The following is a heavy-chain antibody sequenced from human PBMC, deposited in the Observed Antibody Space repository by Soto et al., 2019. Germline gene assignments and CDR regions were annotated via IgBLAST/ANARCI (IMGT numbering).Heavy chain of an antibody. J-gene: IGHJ6*02. D-gene: IGHD2-2*01. V-gene: IGHV1-2*04. CDR1: GYTFTGYY. CDR3: ARVGPVPAAIRDYGMDV. Sequence: ASVKVSFKASGYTFTGYYMHWVRQAPGQGLEWMGWINPNSGGTNYAQKFQGWVTMTRDTSISTAYMELSRLRSDDTAVYYCARVGPVPAAIRDYGMDVWGQGTTVTVSS. CDR2: INPNSGGT.